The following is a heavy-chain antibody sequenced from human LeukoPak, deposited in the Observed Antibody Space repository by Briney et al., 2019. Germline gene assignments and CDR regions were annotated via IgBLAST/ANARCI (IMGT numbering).Heavy chain of an antibody. D-gene: IGHD2-2*01. CDR2: INPNSGGT. CDR1: GYTFTGYY. CDR3: ARVASIVVPAALARFDP. J-gene: IGHJ5*02. Sequence: ASVKVSCKASGYTFTGYYMHWVRQAPGQGLEWVGWINPNSGGTNYAQKFQGRVTMTRDTSISTAYMELSRLRSDDTAVYYCARVASIVVPAALARFDPWGQGPWSPSPQ. V-gene: IGHV1-2*02.